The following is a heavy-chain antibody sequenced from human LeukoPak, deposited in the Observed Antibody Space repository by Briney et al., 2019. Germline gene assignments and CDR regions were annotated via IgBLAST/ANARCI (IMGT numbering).Heavy chain of an antibody. Sequence: GASVKVSCKASGYTFTGYYMHWVRQAPGQGLEWMGGINPNSGGTNYAQKFQGRVTMTRDTSISTAYMELSRLRSDDTAVYYCALDGGSSIAARLWFDPWRQATPVTVSS. CDR2: INPNSGGT. CDR3: ALDGGSSIAARLWFDP. V-gene: IGHV1-2*02. CDR1: GYTFTGYY. J-gene: IGHJ5*02. D-gene: IGHD6-6*01.